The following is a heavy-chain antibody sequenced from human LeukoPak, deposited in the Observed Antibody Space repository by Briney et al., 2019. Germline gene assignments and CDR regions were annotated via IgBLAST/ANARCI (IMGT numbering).Heavy chain of an antibody. CDR1: GYSFTSYW. V-gene: IGHV1-2*02. J-gene: IGHJ3*02. Sequence: GESLKISCKGSGYSFTSYWIGWVRQAPGQGLEWMGWINLISGATNSAQKFQGRVTMTGDTPIATTYMELSRLRSDDTAVYYCARAVVAGRNAFDIWGQGTMVTVSS. CDR3: ARAVVAGRNAFDI. CDR2: INLISGAT. D-gene: IGHD6-19*01.